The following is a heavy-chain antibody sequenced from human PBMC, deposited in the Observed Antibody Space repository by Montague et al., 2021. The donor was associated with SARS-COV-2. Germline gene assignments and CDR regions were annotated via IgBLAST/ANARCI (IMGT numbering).Heavy chain of an antibody. D-gene: IGHD4-11*01. CDR2: ISSSRSYK. V-gene: IGHV3-21*01. CDR1: GFTFSSYS. J-gene: IGHJ6*02. Sequence: SLRLSCAASGFTFSSYSMNWVRQAPGKGLEWVSSISSSRSYKYYXDSVKGRFTISRDNAKNSLYLQMNSLRAEDTAVYYCASELHPNYYYGMDFWGQGTTVTVSS. CDR3: ASELHPNYYYGMDF.